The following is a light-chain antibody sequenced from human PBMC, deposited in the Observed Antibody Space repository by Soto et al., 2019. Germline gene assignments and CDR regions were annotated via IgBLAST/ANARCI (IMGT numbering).Light chain of an antibody. V-gene: IGLV2-23*01. J-gene: IGLJ1*01. CDR2: EGS. Sequence: QSALTQPASVSGSPGQSITISCTGTSSDVGGYNLVSWYQQHPGKAPKVMIYEGSKRPSGVSNRFSGSKSGNTASLTISGLQAEDDADYYCCSYAGSSTYVFGTGTKVTVL. CDR3: CSYAGSSTYV. CDR1: SSDVGGYNL.